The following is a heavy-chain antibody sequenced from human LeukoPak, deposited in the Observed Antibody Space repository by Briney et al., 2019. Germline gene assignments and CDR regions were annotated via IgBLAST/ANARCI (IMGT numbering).Heavy chain of an antibody. J-gene: IGHJ4*02. CDR3: ARDMGRYSGYDYDY. Sequence: GASVKVSCKTSGYTFTDYYLHWVRQAPGQGLEWVGWIHPNSGATHYAQTFQGRLTMTRDTSISTVYMELTRLRSDDTAVYYYARDMGRYSGYDYDYWGQGTLVTASS. CDR1: GYTFTDYY. CDR2: IHPNSGAT. D-gene: IGHD5-12*01. V-gene: IGHV1-2*02.